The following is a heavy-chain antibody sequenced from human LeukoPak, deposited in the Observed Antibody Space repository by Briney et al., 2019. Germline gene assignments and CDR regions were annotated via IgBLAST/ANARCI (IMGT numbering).Heavy chain of an antibody. CDR3: ARGFYDYVWGSYRYNYYYGMDV. V-gene: IGHV4-34*01. J-gene: IGHJ6*02. CDR2: INHSGST. Sequence: PSETLSLTCAVYGGSFSGYYWSWIRQPPGKGLEWIGEINHSGSTNYNPSLKSRVTISVDTSKNQFSLKLSSVTAADTAVYYCARGFYDYVWGSYRYNYYYGMDVWGQGTTVTVSS. CDR1: GGSFSGYY. D-gene: IGHD3-16*02.